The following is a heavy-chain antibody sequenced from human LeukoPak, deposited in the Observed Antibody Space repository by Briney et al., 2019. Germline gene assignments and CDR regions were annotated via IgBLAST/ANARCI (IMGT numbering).Heavy chain of an antibody. V-gene: IGHV3-66*01. CDR1: GFTVSSNY. D-gene: IGHD6-6*01. J-gene: IGHJ5*02. CDR2: IYSGGST. CDR3: ARDAPVRA. Sequence: PPGGSLRLSCAASGFTVSSNYMSWVRQAPGKGLEWVSVIYSGGSTYYADSVKGRITISRDNSKNTLYLQMNSLRAEDTAVNYRARDAPVRAWGQGTLVTVSS.